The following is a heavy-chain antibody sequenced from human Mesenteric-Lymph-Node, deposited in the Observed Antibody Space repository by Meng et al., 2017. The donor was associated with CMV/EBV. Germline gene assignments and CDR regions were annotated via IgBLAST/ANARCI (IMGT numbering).Heavy chain of an antibody. J-gene: IGHJ6*02. D-gene: IGHD4-23*01. CDR2: ISSSGSTI. CDR1: GFTFSDYY. CDR3: ARGGNYYDYYGMDV. V-gene: IGHV3-11*04. Sequence: GESLKISCAASGFTFSDYYMSWIRQAPGKGLEWVSYISSSGSTIYYADPVKGRFTISRDNAKNSLYLQMNSLRAEDTAVYYCARGGNYYDYYGMDVWGQGTTVTVSS.